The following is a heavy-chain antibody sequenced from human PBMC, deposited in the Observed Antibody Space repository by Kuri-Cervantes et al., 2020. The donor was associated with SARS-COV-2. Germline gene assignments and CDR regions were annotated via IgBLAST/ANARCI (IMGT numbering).Heavy chain of an antibody. Sequence: SETLSLTCAFYGESFSGYYWNWIRQSPGKGLEWIGEVNHRGSTNYNPSLKSRVTISVDTSSKQFSLHLGSVTAADTAVYHCARAYGLLRYIYYMDVRGKGTTVTVSS. CDR1: GESFSGYY. CDR2: VNHRGST. CDR3: ARAYGLLRYIYYMDV. V-gene: IGHV4-34*01. D-gene: IGHD3-9*01. J-gene: IGHJ6*03.